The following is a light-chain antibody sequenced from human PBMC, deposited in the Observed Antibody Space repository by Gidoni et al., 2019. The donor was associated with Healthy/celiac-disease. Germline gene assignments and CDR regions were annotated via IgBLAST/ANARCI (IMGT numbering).Light chain of an antibody. CDR1: QDISNY. CDR3: QQYDNLIFT. J-gene: IGKJ3*01. V-gene: IGKV1-33*01. Sequence: DIQMTQSPSSLSASVGDRVTITCQASQDISNYLNWYQQKPGKAPKLLIYDASNLETGVPSRFSGSGSGTDLTFIISSLQPEDIATYYCQQYDNLIFTFGPGTKVDIK. CDR2: DAS.